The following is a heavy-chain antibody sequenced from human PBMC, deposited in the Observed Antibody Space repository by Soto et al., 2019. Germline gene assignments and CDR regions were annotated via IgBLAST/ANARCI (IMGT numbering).Heavy chain of an antibody. CDR2: IYSGGST. J-gene: IGHJ6*02. CDR1: GFTVSSSY. Sequence: PGGSLRLSCAASGFTVSSSYMSWVRQAPGKGLEWVSVIYSGGSTYYADSVKGRFTISRDNSKNTLYLQMNSLRAEDTAVYYCASEAAAGHYYYYGMDVWGQGTTVTVSS. CDR3: ASEAAAGHYYYYGMDV. D-gene: IGHD6-13*01. V-gene: IGHV3-53*01.